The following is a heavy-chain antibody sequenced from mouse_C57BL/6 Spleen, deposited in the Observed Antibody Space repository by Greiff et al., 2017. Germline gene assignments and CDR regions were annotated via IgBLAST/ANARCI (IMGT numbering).Heavy chain of an antibody. V-gene: IGHV1-64*01. Sequence: QVHVKQSGAELVKPGASVKLSCKASGYTFTSYWMHWVKQRPGQGLEWIGMIHPNSGSTNYNEKFKSKATLTVDKSSSTAYMQLSSLTSEDSAVYYCSRNDSAGLDYWGQGTTLTVSS. CDR1: GYTFTSYW. CDR3: SRNDSAGLDY. J-gene: IGHJ2*01. D-gene: IGHD2-4*01. CDR2: IHPNSGST.